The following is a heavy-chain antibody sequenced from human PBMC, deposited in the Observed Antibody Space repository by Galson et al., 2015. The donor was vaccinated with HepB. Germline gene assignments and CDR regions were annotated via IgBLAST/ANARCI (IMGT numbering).Heavy chain of an antibody. CDR1: GYSFGTHA. CDR3: ARDQRVPLRSDYRFYGMGV. Sequence: SVKVSCKASGYSFGTHAIHWVRQAPGQRLEWMGWINAGNGNTIYSQRFQGRVTITGDTSASTAYVELRGLRSEDTAMYYCARDQRVPLRSDYRFYGMGVWGQGTTVTVSS. D-gene: IGHD1-1*01. J-gene: IGHJ6*02. V-gene: IGHV1-3*01. CDR2: INAGNGNT.